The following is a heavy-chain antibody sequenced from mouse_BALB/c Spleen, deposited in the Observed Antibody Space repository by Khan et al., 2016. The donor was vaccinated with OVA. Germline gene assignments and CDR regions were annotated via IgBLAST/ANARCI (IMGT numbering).Heavy chain of an antibody. Sequence: QVQLKESGPGLVQPSQSLSITCTVSGFSLTNYGVHWVRQSPGQGLEWLGVIWRGGNRDYNAAFMSRLSITNDNSKSQVFFNMNSLQADDTAIYYCAKNLGYSMDYWGQGTSVTVSS. CDR2: IWRGGNR. J-gene: IGHJ4*01. CDR1: GFSLTNYG. V-gene: IGHV2-5*01. CDR3: AKNLGYSMDY.